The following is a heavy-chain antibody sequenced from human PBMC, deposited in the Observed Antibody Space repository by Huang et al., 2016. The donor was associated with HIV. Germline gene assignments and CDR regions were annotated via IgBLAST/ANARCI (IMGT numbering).Heavy chain of an antibody. Sequence: DVQLVESGGGLVKPGGSLRLSCAASDFTFSGYNINWVRQAPGKGLEWVACISYSGSNIYYADSVKGRFTISRDNAKNSVFLQMNSLRAEDTALYYCARAVQSTLRGFDVWGRGTLVTVSS. CDR2: ISYSGSNI. CDR1: DFTFSGYN. J-gene: IGHJ3*01. CDR3: ARAVQSTLRGFDV. V-gene: IGHV3-21*02. D-gene: IGHD2-2*01.